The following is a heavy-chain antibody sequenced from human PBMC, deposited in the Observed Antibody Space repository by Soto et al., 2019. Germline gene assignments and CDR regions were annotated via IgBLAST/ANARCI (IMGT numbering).Heavy chain of an antibody. CDR1: GYTFTSFG. J-gene: IGHJ4*02. CDR2: INVYNGNT. CDR3: ARVPFSSSWYGVDY. V-gene: IGHV1-18*01. Sequence: QVQLVQSGTEVKKPGASVKVSCKASGYTFTSFGIAWVRQAPGQGLEWMGWINVYNGNTYYVQKLEGRVTMTTDTSTRTTYMDLRSLRSDDTGVYYCARVPFSSSWYGVDYWGQGTLITVPS. D-gene: IGHD6-13*01.